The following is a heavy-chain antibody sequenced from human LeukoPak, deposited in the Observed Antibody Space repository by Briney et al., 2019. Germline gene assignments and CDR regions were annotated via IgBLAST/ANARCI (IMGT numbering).Heavy chain of an antibody. CDR1: GFTFSSYS. Sequence: PGGSLRLSCAASGFTFSSYSVNWVRQAPGKGLAWVSSISSSGSYIYYADSVKGRFTFSRDNAKNSLYLQMNSLRAEDTAVYYCARGSGVQVWSGLDYWGQGTLVTVSS. CDR3: ARGSGVQVWSGLDY. J-gene: IGHJ4*02. D-gene: IGHD5-18*01. CDR2: ISSSGSYI. V-gene: IGHV3-21*01.